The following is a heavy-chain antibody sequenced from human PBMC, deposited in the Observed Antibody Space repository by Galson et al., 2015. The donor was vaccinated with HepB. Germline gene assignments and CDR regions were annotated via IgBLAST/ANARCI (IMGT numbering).Heavy chain of an antibody. D-gene: IGHD1-26*01. CDR3: ARDGGSSHFDY. Sequence: SLRLSCAASGFTFSSYAMHWVRQAPGKGLEWVAVISYDGSNKYYADSVKGRFTISRDNSKNTLYLQMNSLRAEDTAVYYCARDGGSSHFDYWGQGTLVTVSS. J-gene: IGHJ4*02. CDR1: GFTFSSYA. CDR2: ISYDGSNK. V-gene: IGHV3-30-3*01.